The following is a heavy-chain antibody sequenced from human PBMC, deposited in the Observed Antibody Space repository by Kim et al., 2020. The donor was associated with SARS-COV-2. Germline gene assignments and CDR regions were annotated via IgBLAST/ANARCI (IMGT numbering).Heavy chain of an antibody. CDR2: ISYDGSNK. CDR1: GFTFSSYA. J-gene: IGHJ6*02. D-gene: IGHD6-25*01. Sequence: GGSLRLSCAASGFTFSSYAMHWVRQAPGKGLEWVAVISYDGSNKYYADSVKGRFTISRDNSKNTLYLQMNSLRAEDTAVYYCARAENRAKRPYYYYGMDVWGQGTTVTVSS. CDR3: ARAENRAKRPYYYYGMDV. V-gene: IGHV3-30*04.